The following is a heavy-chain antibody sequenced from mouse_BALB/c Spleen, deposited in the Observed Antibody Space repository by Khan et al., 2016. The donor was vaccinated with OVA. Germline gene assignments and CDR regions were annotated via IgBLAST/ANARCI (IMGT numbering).Heavy chain of an antibody. Sequence: QVQLKESGPGLVAPSQSLSITCTVSEFSLTTYGVNWIRQPPGKGLEWLGVIWGDGSTNYHSALISRLSISKDNSKSHVFLQLHSLQTDETATYYGSKWGDGSTDAMDYWGQGTSVTVSS. CDR2: IWGDGST. CDR3: SKWGDGSTDAMDY. V-gene: IGHV2-3*01. J-gene: IGHJ4*01. CDR1: EFSLTTYG. D-gene: IGHD2-3*01.